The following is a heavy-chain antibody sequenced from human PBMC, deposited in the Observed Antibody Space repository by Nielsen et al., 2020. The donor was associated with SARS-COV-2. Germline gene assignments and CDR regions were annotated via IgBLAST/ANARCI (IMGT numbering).Heavy chain of an antibody. CDR3: ARDREALRYFDWLTIDY. CDR2: ISYDGSNK. J-gene: IGHJ4*02. D-gene: IGHD3-9*01. CDR1: GFTFSSYA. V-gene: IGHV3-30-3*01. Sequence: GESLKISCAASGFTFSSYAMHWVRQAPGKGLEWVAVISYDGSNKYYADSVKGRFTISRDNSKNTLYLQMNSLRAEDTAVYYCARDREALRYFDWLTIDYWGQGTLVTVSS.